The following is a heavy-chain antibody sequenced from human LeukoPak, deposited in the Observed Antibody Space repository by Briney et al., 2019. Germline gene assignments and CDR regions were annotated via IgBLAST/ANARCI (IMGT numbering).Heavy chain of an antibody. CDR3: ARITMIVDAFDI. J-gene: IGHJ3*02. Sequence: ASVKVSCKACGYTFTSYGISWVRQAPGQGLEWMGWISAYNGNTNYAQKLQGRVTMTTDTSTSTAYMELRSLRSDDTAVYYCARITMIVDAFDIWGQGTMVTVSS. CDR1: GYTFTSYG. V-gene: IGHV1-18*01. CDR2: ISAYNGNT. D-gene: IGHD3-22*01.